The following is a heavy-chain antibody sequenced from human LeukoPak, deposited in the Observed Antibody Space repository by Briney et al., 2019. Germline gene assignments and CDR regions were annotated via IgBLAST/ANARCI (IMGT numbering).Heavy chain of an antibody. CDR3: TRRVGGTPDH. Sequence: PGGSLRLSCAASGFTFSIYAMSWVRQAPGKGLEWVSDISGNGGSTYYADSVKGRFTISRDNSKITLFLQMNSLRAEDTALYYCTRRVGGTPDHWGLGTLVTVSS. CDR2: ISGNGGST. J-gene: IGHJ5*02. V-gene: IGHV3-23*01. CDR1: GFTFSIYA. D-gene: IGHD1-26*01.